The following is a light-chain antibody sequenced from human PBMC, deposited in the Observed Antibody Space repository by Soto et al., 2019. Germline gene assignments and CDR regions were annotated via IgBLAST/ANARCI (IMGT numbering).Light chain of an antibody. CDR2: GNS. Sequence: VLTQPPSVSGAPGQRVTISCTGSSSNIGSGYNVHWYQQLPGTAPKLLIYGNSNRPSGVPDRFSGSKSGTSASLAITGLQAEDEADYYCQSYDSSLSGSYVFGTGTKVTVL. J-gene: IGLJ1*01. CDR1: SSNIGSGYN. CDR3: QSYDSSLSGSYV. V-gene: IGLV1-40*01.